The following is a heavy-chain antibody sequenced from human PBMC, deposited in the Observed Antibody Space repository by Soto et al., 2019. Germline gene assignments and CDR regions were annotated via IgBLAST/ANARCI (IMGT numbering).Heavy chain of an antibody. CDR3: AKRRGAGGHFDY. V-gene: IGHV3-23*01. Sequence: GGSLRLSCAASGFTFSSYAMGWVRQGPGKGLEWVAVVSIDGSTHYAESVRGRFTISRDNSKNTLSLQMNSLTAEDTAVYFCAKRRGAGGHFDYWGQGALVTVSS. CDR2: VSIDGST. D-gene: IGHD2-15*01. J-gene: IGHJ4*02. CDR1: GFTFSSYA.